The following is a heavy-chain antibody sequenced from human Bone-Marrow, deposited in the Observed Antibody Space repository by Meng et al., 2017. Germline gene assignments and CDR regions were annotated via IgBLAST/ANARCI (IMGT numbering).Heavy chain of an antibody. V-gene: IGHV4-59*08. D-gene: IGHD3-22*01. CDR1: GGSISTYY. Sequence: QVQLQESGPGLVQPSETLSLTCTASGGSISTYYWSWIRQPPGKGLEWIAYIYYTGSTHYNPSLKSRVTMSVDTSKNQFSLKLSSFTAADTAVYYCARLRDYYDSSGPLTYFDYWGQGALVTVSS. J-gene: IGHJ4*02. CDR3: ARLRDYYDSSGPLTYFDY. CDR2: IYYTGST.